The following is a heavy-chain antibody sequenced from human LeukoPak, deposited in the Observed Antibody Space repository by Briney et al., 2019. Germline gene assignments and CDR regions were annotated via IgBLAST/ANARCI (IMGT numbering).Heavy chain of an antibody. V-gene: IGHV3-15*01. CDR1: GFTFSNAW. D-gene: IGHD6-25*01. Sequence: GGSLRLSCAASGFTFSNAWMSWVRQAPGKGLEWVGRIRSKTDRGTTDYAAPVKGRFTISRDHSKNTLYLQMNSLETEDTAVYFCTTYRAAADWGQGSLVTVSS. J-gene: IGHJ4*02. CDR3: TTYRAAAD. CDR2: IRSKTDRGTT.